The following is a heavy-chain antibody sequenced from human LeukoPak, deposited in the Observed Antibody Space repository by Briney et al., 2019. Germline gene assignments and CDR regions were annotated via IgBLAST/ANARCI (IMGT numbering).Heavy chain of an antibody. J-gene: IGHJ3*02. Sequence: SSETLSLTCAVYGGSFSGYYWSWIRQPPGKGLEWIGEINHSGSTNYNPSLKSRVTISVDTSKNQFSLKLSSVTAADTAVYYCARVHDYEAFDIWGQGAMVTVSS. V-gene: IGHV4-34*01. CDR2: INHSGST. CDR1: GGSFSGYY. CDR3: ARVHDYEAFDI. D-gene: IGHD4-17*01.